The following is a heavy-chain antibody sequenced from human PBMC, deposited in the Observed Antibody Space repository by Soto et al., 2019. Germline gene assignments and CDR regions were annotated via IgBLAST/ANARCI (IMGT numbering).Heavy chain of an antibody. Sequence: GGSLRLSCAASGFTFSSYAMSWVRQAPGKGLEWVSAISGSGGSTYYADSVKGRFTISRDNSKNTLYLQMNSLRAEDTAVYYCAKGFEGPAGYDMLTGYYFDYWGQGTLVTVSS. CDR3: AKGFEGPAGYDMLTGYYFDY. V-gene: IGHV3-23*01. J-gene: IGHJ4*02. D-gene: IGHD3-9*01. CDR2: ISGSGGST. CDR1: GFTFSSYA.